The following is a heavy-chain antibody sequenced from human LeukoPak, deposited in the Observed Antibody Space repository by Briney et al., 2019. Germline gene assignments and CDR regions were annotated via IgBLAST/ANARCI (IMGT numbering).Heavy chain of an antibody. V-gene: IGHV3-21*01. CDR1: GFTFSSYE. J-gene: IGHJ4*02. CDR3: ARATCGGDCYDFDY. CDR2: ISSSSSYI. D-gene: IGHD2-21*02. Sequence: GGSLRLSCAAPGFTFSSYEMNWVRQAPGKGLEWVSSISSSSSYIYYADSVKGRFTISRDNAKNSLYLQMNSLRAEDTAVYYCARATCGGDCYDFDYWGQGTLVTVSS.